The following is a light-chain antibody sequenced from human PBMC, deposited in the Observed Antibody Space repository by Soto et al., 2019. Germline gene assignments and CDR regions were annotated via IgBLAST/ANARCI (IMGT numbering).Light chain of an antibody. CDR3: AAWDDSLGGFYV. CDR2: GNS. J-gene: IGLJ1*01. V-gene: IGLV1-40*01. CDR1: SSNIGAGYD. Sequence: QPVLTQPPSVSGAPGQRVTISCTGSSSNIGAGYDVHWYQQRPGAAPKLLIFGNSNRPSGVPDRFSGSKSGTSASLVISGLRSEDEAEYYCAAWDDSLGGFYVFGTGTKVNVL.